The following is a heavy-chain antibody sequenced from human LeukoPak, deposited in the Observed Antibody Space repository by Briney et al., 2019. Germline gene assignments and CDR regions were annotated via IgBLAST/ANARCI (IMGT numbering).Heavy chain of an antibody. V-gene: IGHV3-73*01. Sequence: PGGSLRLSCAASGFTFSGSAMHWVRQAAGKGLEWVGRIRSKANNYATAYAASVNGRFTISRDDSKNTTYLQMNSLKTEDTAVYYCTRQMYSSGSFWFDPWGQGTLVTASS. CDR3: TRQMYSSGSFWFDP. CDR2: IRSKANNYAT. D-gene: IGHD6-19*01. J-gene: IGHJ5*02. CDR1: GFTFSGSA.